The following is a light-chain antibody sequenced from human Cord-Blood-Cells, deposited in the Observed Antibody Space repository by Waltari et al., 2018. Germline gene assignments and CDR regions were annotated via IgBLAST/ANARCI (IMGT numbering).Light chain of an antibody. Sequence: QSVLTQPPSASGTPGQRVTISCSGSSSNLGSNTVNWYQQRPGTAPKLLIYSNNQRPSGVPDRFSGSKSGTSASLAISGLQSEDEADYYCAAWDDSLNGPVFGTGTKVTVL. V-gene: IGLV1-44*01. CDR2: SNN. CDR1: SSNLGSNT. CDR3: AAWDDSLNGPV. J-gene: IGLJ1*01.